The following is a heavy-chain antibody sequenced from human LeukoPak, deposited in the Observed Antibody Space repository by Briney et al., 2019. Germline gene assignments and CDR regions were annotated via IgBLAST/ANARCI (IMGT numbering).Heavy chain of an antibody. CDR3: ARGLYCSGGSCYSKTQTYYYYYGMDV. CDR2: INPNSGGT. Sequence: SVKVSCKASGYTFTGYYMHWVRQAPGQGLEWMGWINPNSGGTNYAQKFQGWVTMTRDTSISTAYMELSRLRSDDTAVYYCARGLYCSGGSCYSKTQTYYYYYGMDVWGQGTTVTVSS. V-gene: IGHV1-2*04. D-gene: IGHD2-15*01. CDR1: GYTFTGYY. J-gene: IGHJ6*02.